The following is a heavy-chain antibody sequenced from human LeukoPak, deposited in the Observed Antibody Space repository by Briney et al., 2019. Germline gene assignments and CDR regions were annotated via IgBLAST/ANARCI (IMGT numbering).Heavy chain of an antibody. V-gene: IGHV5-51*01. Sequence: GESLKISCKGSGYSFTNYWIGWVRQMPGKGLEWMGIIYPGDSDTRYSPSFQGQVTISADKSISTAYLQWSSLKASDTAMYYCARGSGSYPGAKQLDYWGQGTLVTVSS. CDR1: GYSFTNYW. CDR3: ARGSGSYPGAKQLDY. D-gene: IGHD3-10*01. J-gene: IGHJ4*02. CDR2: IYPGDSDT.